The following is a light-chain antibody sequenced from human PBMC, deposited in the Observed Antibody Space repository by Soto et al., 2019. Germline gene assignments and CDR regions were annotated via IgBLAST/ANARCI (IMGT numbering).Light chain of an antibody. J-gene: IGKJ5*01. CDR1: QSVSSR. Sequence: DIQMTLSPSTLSSSIGDRATITCRASQSVSSRLAWYQQKPGKAPKLLIYGASSMASGVPARFSGSGSGTEFTLTISSLQSEDFAVYYCQQYNSWPITFGQGTRLEIK. CDR2: GAS. V-gene: IGKV1-5*01. CDR3: QQYNSWPIT.